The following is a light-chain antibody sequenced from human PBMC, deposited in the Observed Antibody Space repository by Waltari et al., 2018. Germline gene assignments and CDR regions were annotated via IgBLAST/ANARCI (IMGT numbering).Light chain of an antibody. CDR3: QHYVSLPAT. Sequence: SCRASQSISKYLAWYQQKPGQAPRLLIYHASNRSTGIPDRFSGSGSGTDFSLTINRLEPEDFAVYYCQHYVSLPATFGQGTKLEIK. J-gene: IGKJ1*01. V-gene: IGKV3-20*01. CDR2: HAS. CDR1: QSISKY.